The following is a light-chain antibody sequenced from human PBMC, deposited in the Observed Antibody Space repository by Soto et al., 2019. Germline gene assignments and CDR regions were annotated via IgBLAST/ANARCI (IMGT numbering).Light chain of an antibody. Sequence: DIQLTQSPSFLSASVGDRVSITCRASQGISSSFAWYQQKPGQAPKLLMYGASTLQSGVPSRFSGSGSGTEFTLTIGSLQTEDSATYYCQQLDGYLYTFGQGTKLEIK. CDR3: QQLDGYLYT. CDR2: GAS. V-gene: IGKV1-9*01. J-gene: IGKJ2*01. CDR1: QGISSS.